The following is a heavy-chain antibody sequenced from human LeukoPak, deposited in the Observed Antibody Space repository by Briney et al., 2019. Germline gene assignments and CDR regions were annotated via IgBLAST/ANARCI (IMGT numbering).Heavy chain of an antibody. CDR3: AKERLPLERPSMGFDY. CDR1: GFTFSSYG. Sequence: GGSLRLSCAASGFTFSSYGMHWVRQAPGKGLEWVAVISYDGSNKYYADSVKGRFTISRDNSKNTLYLQMNSLRAEDTAVYYCAKERLPLERPSMGFDYWGQGTLVTVSS. V-gene: IGHV3-30*18. J-gene: IGHJ4*02. D-gene: IGHD1-1*01. CDR2: ISYDGSNK.